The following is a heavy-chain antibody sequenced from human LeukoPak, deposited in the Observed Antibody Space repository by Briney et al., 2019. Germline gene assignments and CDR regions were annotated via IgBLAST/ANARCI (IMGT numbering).Heavy chain of an antibody. CDR2: INTNTGNT. CDR1: GYTFTSYG. J-gene: IGHJ6*03. Sequence: GASVTVSCKASGYTFTSYGMNWARQAPGEGLEWMGWINTNTGNTTYAQGFRGRFVFSLDTSVSTAYLQIRSLKAEDSAVYYCARESWDCSGGSCSYYMDVWGKGTTVTVSS. D-gene: IGHD2-15*01. CDR3: ARESWDCSGGSCSYYMDV. V-gene: IGHV7-4-1*02.